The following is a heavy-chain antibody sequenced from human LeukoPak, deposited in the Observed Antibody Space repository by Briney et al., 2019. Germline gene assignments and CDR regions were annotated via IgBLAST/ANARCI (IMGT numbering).Heavy chain of an antibody. D-gene: IGHD3-16*01. Sequence: PGGSLRLSCAASGFIFSSYWMTWVRQAPGEGLEWVANIKQHGNEKYYVGSVKGRFTISRDNAKNSLHLQMNSLRAEDTAVYYCARVRGGYYFDYWGQGTLVTVSS. V-gene: IGHV3-7*05. J-gene: IGHJ4*02. CDR1: GFIFSSYW. CDR3: ARVRGGYYFDY. CDR2: IKQHGNEK.